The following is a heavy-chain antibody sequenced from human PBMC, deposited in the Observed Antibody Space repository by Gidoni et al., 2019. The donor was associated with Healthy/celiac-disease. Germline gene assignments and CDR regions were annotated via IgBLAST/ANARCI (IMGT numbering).Heavy chain of an antibody. CDR1: GFTFSSYA. V-gene: IGHV3-64D*06. J-gene: IGHJ4*02. CDR2: ISSNGGST. CDR3: VKDAGGVAVVGTLDY. D-gene: IGHD6-19*01. Sequence: CSASGFTFSSYAMQWVRQAPGKGLEYVSAISSNGGSTYYADSVKGRLTISRDNSKNTMYLQMSSLRAEDTAVYYCVKDAGGVAVVGTLDYWGQGTLVTVSS.